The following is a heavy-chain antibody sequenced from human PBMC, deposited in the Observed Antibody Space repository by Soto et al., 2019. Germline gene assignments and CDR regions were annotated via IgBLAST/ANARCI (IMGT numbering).Heavy chain of an antibody. J-gene: IGHJ5*02. Sequence: GPSVKVSCKAAGYTFTGFYIHWVRQPPEQRLEWMGWINPKNGGTNYAQKFQGWVTMSRDTSISTAYMELNRLKSDDTAVYYCARATITKTTTPYNWFGPWGQGTLVSVSS. CDR1: GYTFTGFY. V-gene: IGHV1-2*04. D-gene: IGHD1-20*01. CDR3: ARATITKTTTPYNWFGP. CDR2: INPKNGGT.